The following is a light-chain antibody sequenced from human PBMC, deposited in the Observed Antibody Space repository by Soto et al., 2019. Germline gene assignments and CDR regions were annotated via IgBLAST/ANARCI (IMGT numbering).Light chain of an antibody. CDR2: RAS. CDR3: QQYNKWPYT. V-gene: IGKV3-15*01. CDR1: QHVSSN. J-gene: IGKJ2*01. Sequence: EIVMTQSPATLSVSPGGSATLSCRASQHVSSNLAWYRQKPGQAPTLLIYRASTRATGIPATFSGSGSGTAFTLTISSLQSADFAVYYCQQYNKWPYTFGQGTKLEI.